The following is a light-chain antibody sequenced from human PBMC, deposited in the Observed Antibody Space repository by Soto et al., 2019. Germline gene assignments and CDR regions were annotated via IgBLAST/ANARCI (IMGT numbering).Light chain of an antibody. Sequence: QSALTQSASVSGSPGQSITISCTGTSSDVGGYNYVSWYQQHPGKAPKLMIYDVSNRPSGVSNRFSGSKSGNTASLTISGLQAEDEANYYCSSYTSIVSVVFGGGTKLTVL. J-gene: IGLJ2*01. V-gene: IGLV2-14*01. CDR3: SSYTSIVSVV. CDR1: SSDVGGYNY. CDR2: DVS.